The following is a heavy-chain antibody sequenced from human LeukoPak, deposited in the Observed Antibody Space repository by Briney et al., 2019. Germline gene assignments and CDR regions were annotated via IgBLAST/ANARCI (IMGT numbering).Heavy chain of an antibody. Sequence: GGSLRLSCAASGFTFDDYAMHWVRQAPGKGLEWVSGISWNSVAIGYTDSVKGRFTLSRDNAKNSLDLQMNSLRVEDTALYYCAKGRTWYYFDDWGQGTLVTVSS. J-gene: IGHJ4*02. CDR2: ISWNSVAI. CDR1: GFTFDDYA. CDR3: AKGRTWYYFDD. D-gene: IGHD6-13*01. V-gene: IGHV3-9*01.